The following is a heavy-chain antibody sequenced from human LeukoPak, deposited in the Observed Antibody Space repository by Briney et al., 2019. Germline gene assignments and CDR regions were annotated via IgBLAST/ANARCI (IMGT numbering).Heavy chain of an antibody. CDR1: GFTFSSYE. Sequence: GGSLRLSCAASGFTFSSYEMNWVRQAPGEGLEYISYISGSGSTIYYADSVKGRFTVSRDNAKNSLYLQMNGLRAEDTAVYYCARDPRILDYWGQGTLVTVSS. V-gene: IGHV3-48*03. J-gene: IGHJ4*02. D-gene: IGHD2-15*01. CDR3: ARDPRILDY. CDR2: ISGSGSTI.